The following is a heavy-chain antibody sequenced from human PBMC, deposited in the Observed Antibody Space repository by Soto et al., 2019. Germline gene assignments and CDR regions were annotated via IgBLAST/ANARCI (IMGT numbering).Heavy chain of an antibody. CDR1: GFTFRSFT. CDR3: TRDASRDSSARGWFDP. J-gene: IGHJ5*02. D-gene: IGHD6-13*01. CDR2: ISSNSAYI. V-gene: IGHV3-21*01. Sequence: GGTLRLSCAASGFTFRSFTMNWFRQAPGKGLEWVSTISSNSAYIYYTDALRGRFTISRDNAKNSLHLQMNSLRAEDTAVYYCTRDASRDSSARGWFDPWGPGTLVTVSS.